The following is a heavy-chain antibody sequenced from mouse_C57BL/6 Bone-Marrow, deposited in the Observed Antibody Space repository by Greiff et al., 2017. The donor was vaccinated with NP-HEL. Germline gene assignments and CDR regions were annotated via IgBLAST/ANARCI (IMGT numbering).Heavy chain of an antibody. Sequence: VQLQQSGAELARPGASVKMSCKASGYTFTSYTMHWVKQRPGQGLEWIGYINPSSGYTKSNQKFKDKATLTADKSSSTAYMQLSSLTSEDSAVYYCANFYYYGSTTWFAYWGQGTLVTVSA. CDR1: GYTFTSYT. V-gene: IGHV1-4*01. CDR3: ANFYYYGSTTWFAY. CDR2: INPSSGYT. D-gene: IGHD1-1*01. J-gene: IGHJ3*01.